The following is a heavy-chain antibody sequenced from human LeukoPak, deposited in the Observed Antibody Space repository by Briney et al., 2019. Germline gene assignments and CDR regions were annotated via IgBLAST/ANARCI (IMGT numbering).Heavy chain of an antibody. J-gene: IGHJ5*02. CDR2: ISGSGGST. CDR1: GFTLSSYA. CDR3: AKSTRSWYGWFDA. D-gene: IGHD6-13*01. Sequence: PGGSLRLSCAASGFTLSSYAMSWVRQAPGKGLEWVSAISGSGGSTYYADSVKGRFTISRDNSKNTLYLQMNSLRAEDTAVYFCAKSTRSWYGWFDAWGQGTLVTVSS. V-gene: IGHV3-23*01.